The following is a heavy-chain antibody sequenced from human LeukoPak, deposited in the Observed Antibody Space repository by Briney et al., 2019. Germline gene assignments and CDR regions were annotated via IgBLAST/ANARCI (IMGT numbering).Heavy chain of an antibody. V-gene: IGHV3-30*18. D-gene: IGHD6-13*01. Sequence: PGRSLRLSCAASGFTFSSYGMHWVRQAPGKGLEWVAVISYDGSNKYYADSVKGRFTISRDNSKNTLYLQMNSLRAEDTAVYYCAKDNFAAAGKDEDYWGQGTLVTVSS. CDR1: GFTFSSYG. CDR2: ISYDGSNK. J-gene: IGHJ4*02. CDR3: AKDNFAAAGKDEDY.